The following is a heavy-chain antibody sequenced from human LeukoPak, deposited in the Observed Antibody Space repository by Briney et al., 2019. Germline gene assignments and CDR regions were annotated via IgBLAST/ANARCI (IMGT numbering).Heavy chain of an antibody. CDR2: ISGSGGST. J-gene: IGHJ4*02. V-gene: IGHV3-23*01. D-gene: IGHD2-2*02. Sequence: PGGSLRLSCAASGFTFSSYAMSWVRQAPGKGLEWVSAISGSGGSTYYADSVKGLFTISRDNSKNTLYLQMNSLRAEDTAVYYCAKDRRCSSTSCYKDYWGQGTLVTVSS. CDR3: AKDRRCSSTSCYKDY. CDR1: GFTFSSYA.